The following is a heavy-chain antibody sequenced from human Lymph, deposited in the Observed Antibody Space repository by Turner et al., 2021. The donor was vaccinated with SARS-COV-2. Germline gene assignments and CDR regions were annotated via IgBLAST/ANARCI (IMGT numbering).Heavy chain of an antibody. CDR3: ARDEGHYGMDV. CDR2: IYSGGST. V-gene: IGHV3-53*04. Sequence: EVQLVASGGRLVQPWGSLRLSCAASGFTVSSNYMTWVRQAPGKWLEWFSVIYSGGSTYYADSVKGRFTISRHNSKHTLYLQMNSLRAEDTAVYYCARDEGHYGMDVWGQGTTVTVSS. J-gene: IGHJ6*02. CDR1: GFTVSSNY.